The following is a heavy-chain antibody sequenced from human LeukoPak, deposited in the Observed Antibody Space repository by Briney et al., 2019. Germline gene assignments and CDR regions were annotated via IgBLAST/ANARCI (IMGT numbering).Heavy chain of an antibody. CDR1: GGTFSSYA. V-gene: IGHV1-69*04. D-gene: IGHD2-15*01. CDR2: IIPILGIA. CDR3: VRVPGYCSGGSCSLLGLLGVNYYYGMDV. Sequence: ASVKVSCKASGGTFSSYAISWVRQAPGQGLEWMGRIIPILGIANYAQKFQGRVTITADKSTSTAYMELSSLRSEDTAVYYCVRVPGYCSGGSCSLLGLLGVNYYYGMDVWGQGTTVTVSS. J-gene: IGHJ6*02.